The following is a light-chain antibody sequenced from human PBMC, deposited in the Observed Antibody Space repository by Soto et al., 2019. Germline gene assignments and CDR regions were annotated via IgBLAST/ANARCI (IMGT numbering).Light chain of an antibody. V-gene: IGKV1-17*01. CDR1: QGIRND. CDR3: LQHNTYPVT. CDR2: AAS. J-gene: IGKJ4*01. Sequence: DIQMTQSPTSLSASLGDRVTITCRASQGIRNDLSWYQQKPGKAPKRLVYAASSLQSGVPSRFSGSGSGTEFILTINSLQPEDFATYYCLQHNTYPVTLGGGTRVEIK.